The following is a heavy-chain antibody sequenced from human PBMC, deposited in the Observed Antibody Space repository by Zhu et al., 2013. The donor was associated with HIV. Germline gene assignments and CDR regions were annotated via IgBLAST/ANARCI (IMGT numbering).Heavy chain of an antibody. J-gene: IGHJ5*02. CDR3: AISGGVVVAATVTWFDP. CDR2: INPNSGGT. CDR1: GYIFTAYC. D-gene: IGHD2-15*01. Sequence: QVQLVQSGAEVEKPGASVKVSCKASGYIFTAYCMHWVRQAPGQGLEWMGWINPNSGGTNYAQKFQGRVTMTRDTSISTAYMELSRLRSDDTAVYYCAISGGVVVAATVTWFDPVGPREPWSPSPQ. V-gene: IGHV1-2*02.